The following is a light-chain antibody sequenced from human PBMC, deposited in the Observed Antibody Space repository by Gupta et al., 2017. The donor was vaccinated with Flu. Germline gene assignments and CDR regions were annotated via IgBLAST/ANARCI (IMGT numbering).Light chain of an antibody. CDR1: SSNIGNNY. J-gene: IGLJ3*02. CDR2: ENN. V-gene: IGLV1-51*02. CDR3: GTWDSSLGACV. Sequence: SVLPQPPSVSAAPGQKVTISCSGCSSNIGNNYVSWYQQLPGTAPKLLNYENNKRPTGIPDRFSGSKSGTSATLCITGLQTGDEADYYCGTWDSSLGACVFGGGTKLTVL.